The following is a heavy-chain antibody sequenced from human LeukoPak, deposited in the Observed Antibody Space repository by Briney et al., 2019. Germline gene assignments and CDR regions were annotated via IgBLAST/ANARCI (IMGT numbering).Heavy chain of an antibody. D-gene: IGHD2-2*01. CDR2: ISAYNGNT. J-gene: IGHJ6*03. V-gene: IGHV1-18*01. Sequence: WASVKVSCKASGYTFTSYGISWVRQAPGQGLEWMGWISAYNGNTNYAQKLQGRVTMTTDTSTSTAYMELRSLRSDDTAVYYCARGYCSSTSCPPDYYYYYTDVWGKGTTVTVSS. CDR3: ARGYCSSTSCPPDYYYYYTDV. CDR1: GYTFTSYG.